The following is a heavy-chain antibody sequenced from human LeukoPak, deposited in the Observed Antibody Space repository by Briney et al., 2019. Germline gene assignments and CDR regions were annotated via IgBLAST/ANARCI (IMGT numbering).Heavy chain of an antibody. CDR2: MNPNSGNT. Sequence: ASVKVSCKASGYTFTSYDINWVRQATGQGLEWMGWMNPNSGNTGYAQKFQGRVTITRNTSISTAYMGLSSLRSEDTAVYYCARGPFAVWNDGYYFDYWGQGTLVTVSS. CDR1: GYTFTSYD. V-gene: IGHV1-8*03. CDR3: ARGPFAVWNDGYYFDY. D-gene: IGHD1-1*01. J-gene: IGHJ4*02.